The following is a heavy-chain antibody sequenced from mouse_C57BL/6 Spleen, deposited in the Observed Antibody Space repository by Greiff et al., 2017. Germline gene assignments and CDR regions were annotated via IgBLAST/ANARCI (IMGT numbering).Heavy chain of an antibody. Sequence: QVQLQQSGAELVRPGASVTLSCKASGYTFTDYEMHWVKQTPVHGLEWIGAIDPETGGTAYNQKFKGKAILTADKSSSTAYVELRSLTSEDSAVYYCTRRWDAYFDYWGQGTTLTVSS. J-gene: IGHJ2*01. CDR1: GYTFTDYE. V-gene: IGHV1-15*01. CDR3: TRRWDAYFDY. CDR2: IDPETGGT. D-gene: IGHD1-1*02.